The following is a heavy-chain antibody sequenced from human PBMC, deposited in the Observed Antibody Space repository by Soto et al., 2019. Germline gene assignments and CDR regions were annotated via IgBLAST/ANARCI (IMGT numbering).Heavy chain of an antibody. D-gene: IGHD7-27*01. CDR3: AREGGPPGAFDH. Sequence: QVQLVQSGAEVKKPGSSVKVSCKASGGTFRTYTISWVRQAPGQGLEWMGGLTLVFGTADYAQKFQGRVTITADESTSTAYMELSRLRSEDTAVYYCAREGGPPGAFDHWRQGTLVTVSS. J-gene: IGHJ4*02. CDR2: LTLVFGTA. CDR1: GGTFRTYT. V-gene: IGHV1-69*01.